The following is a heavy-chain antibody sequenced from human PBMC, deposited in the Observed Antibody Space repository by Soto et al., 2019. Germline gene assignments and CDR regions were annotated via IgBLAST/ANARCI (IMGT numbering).Heavy chain of an antibody. V-gene: IGHV1-3*01. CDR1: GYTLTRYS. CDR2: INAGNGNT. Sequence: ASVKVSCKASGYTLTRYSIHWVRQAPGQRLEWMGWINAGNGNTKYSQKFQGRVTITRDTSASTAYMELRGLRSEDTAVYYCAILGTYYFDNSDNYFDFWGQGTLVTVSS. CDR3: AILGTYYFDNSDNYFDF. J-gene: IGHJ4*02. D-gene: IGHD3-22*01.